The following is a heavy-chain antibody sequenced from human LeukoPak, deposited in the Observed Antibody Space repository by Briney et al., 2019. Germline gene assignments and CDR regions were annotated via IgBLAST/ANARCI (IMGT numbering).Heavy chain of an antibody. Sequence: GASVKVSCKASGGTFSSYAISWVRQAPGQGLEWMGGIIPIFGTANYAQKFQGRVTITADESTSTAYMELSSLRSEDTAVYYCARDPGPLVGATTVNDYWGQGTLVTVSS. D-gene: IGHD1-26*01. CDR3: ARDPGPLVGATTVNDY. CDR1: GGTFSSYA. J-gene: IGHJ4*02. CDR2: IIPIFGTA. V-gene: IGHV1-69*13.